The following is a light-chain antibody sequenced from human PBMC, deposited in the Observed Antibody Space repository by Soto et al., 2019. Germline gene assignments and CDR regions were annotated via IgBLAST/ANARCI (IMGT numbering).Light chain of an antibody. CDR2: YDS. J-gene: IGLJ2*01. CDR3: HVWDSSSDHQGV. V-gene: IGLV3-21*04. Sequence: SYELTQPPSVSVAPGKTARITCGGNNIGSKSVHWYQQKPGQAPVLVIYYDSDRPSGIPERFSGSNSGNTATLTISRVEAVDEADYYCHVWDSSSDHQGVFGGGTKLTVL. CDR1: NIGSKS.